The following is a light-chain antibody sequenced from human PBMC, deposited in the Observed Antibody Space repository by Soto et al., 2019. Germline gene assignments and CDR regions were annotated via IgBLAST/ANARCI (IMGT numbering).Light chain of an antibody. V-gene: IGLV1-40*01. CDR3: GTWDSSLSAYV. CDR1: SSNIGAGSD. J-gene: IGLJ1*01. CDR2: GNT. Sequence: QSVLTQPPSISGAPGQRVTISCTGSSSNIGAGSDVHWYHQLPGTAPKLLIYGNTNRPSGVPDRFSGSKPGTSASLAIAGLQTEDEGDYYCGTWDSSLSAYVFGPGTKVTV.